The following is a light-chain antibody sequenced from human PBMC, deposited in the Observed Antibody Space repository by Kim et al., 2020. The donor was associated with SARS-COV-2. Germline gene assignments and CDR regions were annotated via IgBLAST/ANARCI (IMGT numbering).Light chain of an antibody. CDR1: TGAVTSCHY. CDR2: DTS. Sequence: PGGTVTLPGGSRTGAVTSCHYPYWFQQKPGQVPRTLIYDTSIRHSWTPARFSGSLLGGKAALTLSGAQPEDEAEYYCSLFYTGVVVFGGGTQLTVL. V-gene: IGLV7-46*01. J-gene: IGLJ2*01. CDR3: SLFYTGVVV.